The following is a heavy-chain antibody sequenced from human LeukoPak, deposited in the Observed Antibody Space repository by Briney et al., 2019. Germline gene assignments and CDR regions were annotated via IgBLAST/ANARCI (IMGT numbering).Heavy chain of an antibody. V-gene: IGHV4-61*02. D-gene: IGHD3-3*01. CDR2: IYTSGST. Sequence: SQTLSLTCTVAGGSISSGSYYWSWIRQPAGKGLEWIGRIYTSGSTNYNPSLKSRVTISVDTSKSQFSLKLSSVTAADTAVYYCARATEGYDFWSGYYNYFDYWGQGTLVTVSS. CDR3: ARATEGYDFWSGYYNYFDY. CDR1: GGSISSGSYY. J-gene: IGHJ4*02.